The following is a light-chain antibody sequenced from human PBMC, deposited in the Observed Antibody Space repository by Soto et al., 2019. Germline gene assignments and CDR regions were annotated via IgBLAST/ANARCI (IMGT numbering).Light chain of an antibody. Sequence: DIQMTQSPSSLSASVGAIVTMTGPASQCIRNDLGWYQQKPGKGPKLLIHAASSLQSGVPSRFSGSVSGTDFTLTISSLQPEDFATYYCHHLNGYPITFGQGTRLEIK. J-gene: IGKJ5*01. CDR3: HHLNGYPIT. CDR1: QCIRND. V-gene: IGKV1-17*01. CDR2: AAS.